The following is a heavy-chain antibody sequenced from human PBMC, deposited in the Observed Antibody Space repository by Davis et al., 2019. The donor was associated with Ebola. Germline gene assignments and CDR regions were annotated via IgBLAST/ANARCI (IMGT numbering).Heavy chain of an antibody. CDR1: GVSISRHY. V-gene: IGHV4-59*03. CDR2: IYYTGNA. Sequence: PSETLSLTCTVSGVSISRHYWSWIRQRPGKRLEWIGSIYYTGNAYYNSSLASRATISVDTSKNQFSLKLTSVTAADTAMYYCSERGSSVWGQGTLVTVSS. J-gene: IGHJ4*02. D-gene: IGHD3-10*01. CDR3: SERGSSV.